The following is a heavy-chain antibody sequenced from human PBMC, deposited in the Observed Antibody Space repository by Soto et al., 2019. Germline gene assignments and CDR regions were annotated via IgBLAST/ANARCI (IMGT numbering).Heavy chain of an antibody. CDR2: ISYDGSNK. J-gene: IGHJ4*02. D-gene: IGHD5-12*01. V-gene: IGHV3-30*14. Sequence: QVQLVESGGGVVQPGRSLRLSCAASGFTFSSYAMHWVRQAPGKGLEWVAVISYDGSNKYYADSVKGRFTISRDNSKNTLYLQMNSLRAEDTAVYYCARYGTQPFSGYDYVLLDYWGQGTLVTVSS. CDR1: GFTFSSYA. CDR3: ARYGTQPFSGYDYVLLDY.